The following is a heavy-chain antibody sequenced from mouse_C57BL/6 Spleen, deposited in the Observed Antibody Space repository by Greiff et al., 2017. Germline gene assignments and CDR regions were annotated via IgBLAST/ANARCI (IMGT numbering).Heavy chain of an antibody. Sequence: DVQLVESGEGLVKPGGSLKLSCAASGFTFSSYAMSWVRQTPEKRLEWVAYISSGGDYIYYADTVKGRSTISRDNARNTLYLQMSSLKSEDTAMYYCTRVGIYYGSSYFDYWGQGTTLTVSS. CDR1: GFTFSSYA. CDR3: TRVGIYYGSSYFDY. V-gene: IGHV5-9-1*02. CDR2: ISSGGDYI. D-gene: IGHD1-1*01. J-gene: IGHJ2*01.